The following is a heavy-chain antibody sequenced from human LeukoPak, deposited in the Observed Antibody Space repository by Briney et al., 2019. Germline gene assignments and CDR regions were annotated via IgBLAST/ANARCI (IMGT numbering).Heavy chain of an antibody. V-gene: IGHV4-34*01. CDR3: TRGFGYSSGV. Sequence: SETLSLTCAVYGGSFSGYYWSWIRQPPGKGLEWIGEINHSGSTNYNPSLKSRVTISVDTSKNQLSLKLSSVTAADTAVYYCTRGFGYSSGVWGQGTLVTVSS. D-gene: IGHD6-19*01. CDR1: GGSFSGYY. J-gene: IGHJ4*02. CDR2: INHSGST.